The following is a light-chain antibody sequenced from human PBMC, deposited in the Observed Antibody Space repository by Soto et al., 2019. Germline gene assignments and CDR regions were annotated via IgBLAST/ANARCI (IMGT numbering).Light chain of an antibody. CDR2: EVS. J-gene: IGLJ3*02. V-gene: IGLV2-14*01. CDR3: SSFTSSSWV. Sequence: QSALTQPASGSGSPGQSITVSCTGTSIDVGSYNYVSWYQHHPGKAPKLMIYEVSNRPSGVSNRFSGSKSGNTASLTISGLQAEDEADYYCSSFTSSSWVFGGGTKLTVL. CDR1: SIDVGSYNY.